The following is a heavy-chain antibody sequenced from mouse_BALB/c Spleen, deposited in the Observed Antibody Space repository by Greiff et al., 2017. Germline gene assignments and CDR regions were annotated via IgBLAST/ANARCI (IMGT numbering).Heavy chain of an antibody. CDR1: GYTFTSYY. CDR2: IYPGNVNT. CDR3: ARGAGEYYFDY. J-gene: IGHJ2*01. Sequence: QVQLKQSGPELVKPGASVRISCKASGYTFTSYYIHWVKQRPGQGLEWIGWIYPGNVNTKYNEKFKGKATLTADKSSSTAYMQLSSLTSEDSAVYFCARGAGEYYFDYWGQGTTLTVSS. D-gene: IGHD3-3*01. V-gene: IGHV1S56*01.